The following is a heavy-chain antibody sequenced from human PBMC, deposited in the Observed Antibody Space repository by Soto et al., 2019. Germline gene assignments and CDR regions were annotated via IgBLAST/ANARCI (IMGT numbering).Heavy chain of an antibody. Sequence: SETPSLTCVVSGGSFSTYHYNWIRQSPGKGLEWIGEINHSGNNNYSPSLKSRVTMSLDTSKNQFSLKLTSVTAADTAVYYCARGGSNDWQVAFDIWGQGTMVTVSS. CDR3: ARGGSNDWQVAFDI. V-gene: IGHV4-34*01. CDR1: GGSFSTYH. CDR2: INHSGNN. J-gene: IGHJ3*02. D-gene: IGHD3-9*01.